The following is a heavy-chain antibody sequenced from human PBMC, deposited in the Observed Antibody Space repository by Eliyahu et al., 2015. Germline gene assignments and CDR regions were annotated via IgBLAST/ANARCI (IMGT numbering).Heavy chain of an antibody. J-gene: IGHJ3*02. CDR1: GXPFSSYA. CDR2: ISYDGSNK. Sequence: QVQLVESGGGVVQPGRSLRLSCAASGXPFSSYAMPXVRQAPGKGLEWVAVISYDGSNKYYADSVKGRFTISRDNSKNTLYLQMNSLRAEDTAVYYCARDQVQGVGAFDIWGQGTMVTVSS. D-gene: IGHD3-10*01. CDR3: ARDQVQGVGAFDI. V-gene: IGHV3-30-3*01.